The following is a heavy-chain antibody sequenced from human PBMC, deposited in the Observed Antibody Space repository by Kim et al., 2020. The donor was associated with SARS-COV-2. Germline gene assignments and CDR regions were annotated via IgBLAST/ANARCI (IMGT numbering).Heavy chain of an antibody. V-gene: IGHV3-33*01. J-gene: IGHJ6*02. CDR3: ARDLSVGYYYGMDV. D-gene: IGHD1-26*01. Sequence: SDPVKGRFTISRDISKNTLYLQMNIRRVEDTAVYYCARDLSVGYYYGMDVWGQGTTVTVSS.